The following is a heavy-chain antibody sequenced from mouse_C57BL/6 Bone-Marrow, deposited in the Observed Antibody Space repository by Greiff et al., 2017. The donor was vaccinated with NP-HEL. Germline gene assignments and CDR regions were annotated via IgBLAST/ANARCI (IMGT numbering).Heavy chain of an antibody. Sequence: VKLQESGPGLVAPSQSLSITCTVSGFSLTSYGVHWVRQPPGKGLEWLVVIWSDGSTTYNSALKSRLSISKDNSKSQVFLKMNSLQTDDTAMYYCAGSSYRYYAMDYWGQGTSVTVSS. J-gene: IGHJ4*01. V-gene: IGHV2-6*03. CDR1: GFSLTSYG. CDR3: AGSSYRYYAMDY. D-gene: IGHD1-1*01. CDR2: IWSDGST.